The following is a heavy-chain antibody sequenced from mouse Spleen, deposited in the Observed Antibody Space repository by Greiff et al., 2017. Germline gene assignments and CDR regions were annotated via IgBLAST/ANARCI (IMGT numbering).Heavy chain of an antibody. V-gene: IGHV5-6*01. Sequence: EVQLVESGGDLVKPGGSLKLSCAASGFTFSSYGMSWVRQTPDKRLEWVATISSGGSYTYYPDSVKGRFTISRDNAKNTLYLQMSSLKSEDTAMYYCARPTTLYFDYWGQGTTLTVSS. CDR2: ISSGGSYT. CDR3: ARPTTLYFDY. D-gene: IGHD2-10*01. J-gene: IGHJ2*01. CDR1: GFTFSSYG.